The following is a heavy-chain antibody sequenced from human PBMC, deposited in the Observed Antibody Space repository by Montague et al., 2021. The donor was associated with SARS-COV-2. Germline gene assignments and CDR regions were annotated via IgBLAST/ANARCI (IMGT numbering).Heavy chain of an antibody. Sequence: SEILSLTCTVSGGSISSSSYYWGWLRQPPGKGLEWIGSIYYSGSTYYNPYLKSRVTISVDTSKNQFSLKLSSVTAADTAVYYCARGYSGYGVPTGFDLWGQGTLVTVSS. CDR2: IYYSGST. CDR1: GGSISSSSYY. D-gene: IGHD5-12*01. CDR3: ARGYSGYGVPTGFDL. J-gene: IGHJ5*02. V-gene: IGHV4-39*01.